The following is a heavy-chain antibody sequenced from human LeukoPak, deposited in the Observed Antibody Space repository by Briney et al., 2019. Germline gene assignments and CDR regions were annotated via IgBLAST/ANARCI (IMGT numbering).Heavy chain of an antibody. V-gene: IGHV3-11*01. CDR2: ISSSGSTI. CDR1: GFTFSDYY. D-gene: IGHD3-22*01. J-gene: IGHJ4*02. CDR3: ARGKYYYDSSAQVDY. Sequence: GGSLRLSCAASGFTFSDYYMSWIRQAPGKGLEWVSYISSSGSTIYYADSVKGRLTISRDNAKNSLYLQMNSLRAEDTAVYYCARGKYYYDSSAQVDYWGQGTLVTVSS.